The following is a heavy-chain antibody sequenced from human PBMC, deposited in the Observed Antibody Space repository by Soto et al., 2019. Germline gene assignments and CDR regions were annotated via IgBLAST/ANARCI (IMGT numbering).Heavy chain of an antibody. V-gene: IGHV2-5*02. D-gene: IGHD3-10*01. CDR2: IYWDGDK. CDR1: GFSLSTSGVG. J-gene: IGHJ4*02. Sequence: QITLKESGPTLVKPTQTLTLTCTISGFSLSTSGVGVGWIRQPPGKALDWLALIYWDGDKRYSPSLKSRLTITKDTSKNQMVLTMTNMDPLDIATYYCVRLPWFGELTWGQGTLVTVSS. CDR3: VRLPWFGELT.